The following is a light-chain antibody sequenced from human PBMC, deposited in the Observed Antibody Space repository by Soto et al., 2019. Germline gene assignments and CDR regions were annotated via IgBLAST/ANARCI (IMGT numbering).Light chain of an antibody. V-gene: IGKV3-20*01. CDR2: GAS. CDR1: QSVKNNQ. CDR3: QHYDSSPGFT. Sequence: IVLTQSPGTLSLSPGERATLSCRASQSVKNNQLAWFQQRPGQAPRLLIYGASNRASGIPERFSGSGSGTDFTLTINRLEPEDSAVYYCQHYDSSPGFTFGGGTKVEIK. J-gene: IGKJ4*01.